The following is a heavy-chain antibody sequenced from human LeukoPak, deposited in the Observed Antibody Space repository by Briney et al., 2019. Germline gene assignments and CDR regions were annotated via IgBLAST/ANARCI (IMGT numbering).Heavy chain of an antibody. J-gene: IGHJ4*02. D-gene: IGHD1/OR15-1a*01. CDR2: IGTVGDT. CDR1: GFTFSNSD. V-gene: IGHV3-13*01. CDR3: AKENWNNDGCFDY. Sequence: GGSLRLSCAASGFTFSNSDMHWVRQAAGKGLEWVSAIGTVGDTYYPDSVKGRFTISRENAKNSLYLQMNSLRAGDTAVYYCAKENWNNDGCFDYWGQGTLVTVSS.